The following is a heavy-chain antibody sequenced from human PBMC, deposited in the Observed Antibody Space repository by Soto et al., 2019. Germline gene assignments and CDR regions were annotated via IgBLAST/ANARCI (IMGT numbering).Heavy chain of an antibody. J-gene: IGHJ6*02. V-gene: IGHV4-34*01. CDR1: GGSFSGYY. CDR2: IYYSGST. Sequence: SETLSLTCAVYGGSFSGYYWSWIRQPPGKGLEWIGSIYYSGSTYYNPSLKSRVTVSVDTSKNQFSLKLSSVTAADTAVYYCARLHGYCISTSCSGYYAMDVWGQGTTVTVSS. CDR3: ARLHGYCISTSCSGYYAMDV. D-gene: IGHD2-2*01.